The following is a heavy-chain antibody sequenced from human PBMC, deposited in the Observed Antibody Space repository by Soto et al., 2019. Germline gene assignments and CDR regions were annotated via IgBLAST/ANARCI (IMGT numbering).Heavy chain of an antibody. CDR3: ATPYYYNF. D-gene: IGHD3-22*01. J-gene: IGHJ4*02. CDR2: IAGDSGHI. CDR1: GFMFSGYT. V-gene: IGHV3-21*01. Sequence: EVQLVESXXGLVKPRGSLRLSCAGSGFMFSGYTMNWVRQAPGKGLEWLSSIAGDSGHIEYADSVQARFTVSRDNARNSLYLQMDNLGAEDTAVDYCATPYYYNFWGQGTLVTVSS.